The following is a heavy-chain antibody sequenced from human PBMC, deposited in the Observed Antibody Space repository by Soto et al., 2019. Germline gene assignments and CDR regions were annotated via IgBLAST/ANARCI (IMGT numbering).Heavy chain of an antibody. J-gene: IGHJ6*02. V-gene: IGHV4-39*01. CDR1: GGSISSTNYY. D-gene: IGHD3-3*01. Sequence: QLQLQESGPGLVTPSETLSLTCTVSGGSISSTNYYWGWIRQPPGKGLEWIASISYSGNTYYNPSLKSRVAVSVDTSTNQFSLNLNSVTAADTAVYYCARLRAYCVVWSAPAPKCYYYAMDVWGQGTTVTVSS. CDR3: ARLRAYCVVWSAPAPKCYYYAMDV. CDR2: ISYSGNT.